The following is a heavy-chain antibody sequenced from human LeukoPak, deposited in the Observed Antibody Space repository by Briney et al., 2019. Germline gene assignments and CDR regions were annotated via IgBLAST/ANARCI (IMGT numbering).Heavy chain of an antibody. CDR1: GFTFSSYW. J-gene: IGHJ4*02. CDR2: IKEDGSEK. CDR3: ARNTYPADY. Sequence: GGSLRLCCAASGFTFSSYWMTWVRQAPGKGLEWVANIKEDGSEKYYVDSVKGRFTISRDNSKNTLYLQMNSLRAEDTAVYYCARNTYPADYWGQGTLVTVSS. V-gene: IGHV3-7*01. D-gene: IGHD2-2*01.